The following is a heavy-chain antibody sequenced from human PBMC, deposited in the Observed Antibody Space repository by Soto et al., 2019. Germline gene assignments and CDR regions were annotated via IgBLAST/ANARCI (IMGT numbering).Heavy chain of an antibody. J-gene: IGHJ4*02. D-gene: IGHD1-26*01. CDR1: GYTFTGYD. CDR3: AGEKVGTTGIDF. Sequence: QAQLVQSGAEVKKPGASVKVSCKASGYTFTGYDINWVRQATGQGLEWMGWMNPNSGNTGYAQNCQGRVTMTRANSITTAYMELTSLRDDDSAVYYCAGEKVGTTGIDFWGQGTLVTVSS. CDR2: MNPNSGNT. V-gene: IGHV1-8*01.